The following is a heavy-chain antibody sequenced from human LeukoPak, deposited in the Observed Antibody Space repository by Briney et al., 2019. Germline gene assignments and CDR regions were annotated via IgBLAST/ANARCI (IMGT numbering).Heavy chain of an antibody. CDR1: GGSISSSSYY. CDR2: IYYSGST. Sequence: PSETLSPTCTVSGGSISSSSYYWGWIRQPPGKGLEWIGSIYYSGSTYYDPSLKSRVTISVDTSKNQFSLKLSSVTAADTAVYYCASAYPPDAFDIWGQGTMVTVSS. CDR3: ASAYPPDAFDI. V-gene: IGHV4-39*01. J-gene: IGHJ3*02.